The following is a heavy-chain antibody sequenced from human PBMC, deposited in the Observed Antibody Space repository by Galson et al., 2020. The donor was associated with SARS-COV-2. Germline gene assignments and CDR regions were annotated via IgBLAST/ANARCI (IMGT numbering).Heavy chain of an antibody. CDR2: VSETGATT. CDR3: AKGRGVPGWSLSYYFYRGIDV. Sequence: GGSLRLSCAASGFTFDFSAMSWVRQAPGKGLEWISAVSETGATTFYADSVKGRFTISRDNSRNTLSLQMNSLRAEDTAIYYCAKGRGVPGWSLSYYFYRGIDVWGQGTTVIVSS. J-gene: IGHJ6*02. V-gene: IGHV3-23*01. D-gene: IGHD6-19*01. CDR1: GFTFDFSA.